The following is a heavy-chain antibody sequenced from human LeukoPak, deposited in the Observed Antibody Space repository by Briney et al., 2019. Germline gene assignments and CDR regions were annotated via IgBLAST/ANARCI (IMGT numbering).Heavy chain of an antibody. CDR3: AKDEGGSLEAPYPALDF. D-gene: IGHD3-16*01. V-gene: IGHV3-23*01. J-gene: IGHJ3*01. Sequence: GGSLRLPCAASGFTFSNYAMYWVRQAPGKGLQWVSGISGGGYPYYADSVKGRLTISRDNSKNTLYLQMNSLRAEDTAKYFCAKDEGGSLEAPYPALDFWGQGTAVTVSS. CDR2: ISGGGYP. CDR1: GFTFSNYA.